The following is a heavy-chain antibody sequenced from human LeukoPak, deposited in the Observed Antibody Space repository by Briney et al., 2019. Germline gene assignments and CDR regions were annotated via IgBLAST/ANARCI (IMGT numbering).Heavy chain of an antibody. D-gene: IGHD3-22*01. V-gene: IGHV1-69*04. CDR1: GGTFSSYA. CDR2: IIPILGIA. CDR3: AGYDSSGLYYFDY. J-gene: IGHJ4*02. Sequence: SVKVSCKASGGTFSSYAISWVRQAPGQGLEWMGRIIPILGIANYAQKFQGRVTITADKSTSTAYMELSSLRSEDTAVYYCAGYDSSGLYYFDYWGQGTLVTVSS.